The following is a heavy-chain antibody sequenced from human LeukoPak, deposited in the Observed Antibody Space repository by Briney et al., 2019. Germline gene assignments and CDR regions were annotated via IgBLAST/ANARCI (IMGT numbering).Heavy chain of an antibody. Sequence: GGSLRLSCSVSGFTLSHYWMNWVRQAPGKGPEWVASIKQDGSEKYYVDSVKGRFTISRDNAKNSLYLQMNSLRAEDTAVYFCVMSDYWGQGILVTVSS. J-gene: IGHJ4*02. CDR1: GFTLSHYW. V-gene: IGHV3-7*05. CDR3: VMSDY. CDR2: IKQDGSEK.